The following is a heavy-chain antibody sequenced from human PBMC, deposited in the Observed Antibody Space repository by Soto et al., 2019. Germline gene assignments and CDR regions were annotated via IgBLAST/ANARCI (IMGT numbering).Heavy chain of an antibody. D-gene: IGHD6-13*01. J-gene: IGHJ4*02. Sequence: GGSLRLSCEASGFTFSNYAMSWVRQAPGKGLEWLSSIRGNGGTTYDTDSVQGRFTISRDDSKNTLYLQMNSLRAEDTAVYYCAKDRTVSRWGWRGDFDSWGQGTLVTVSS. CDR1: GFTFSNYA. V-gene: IGHV3-23*01. CDR3: AKDRTVSRWGWRGDFDS. CDR2: IRGNGGTT.